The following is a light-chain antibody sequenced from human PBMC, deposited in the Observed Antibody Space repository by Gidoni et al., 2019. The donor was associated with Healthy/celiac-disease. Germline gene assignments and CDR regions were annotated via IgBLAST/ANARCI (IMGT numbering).Light chain of an antibody. J-gene: IGKJ3*01. CDR3: QQYYSTPQEFT. CDR2: AAS. CDR1: QGISNS. Sequence: DIQMTQSPSSLSASVGDRVTITCRASQGISNSLAWYQQKPGKAPKLLLYAASRLESGVPSRFSGSGSGTDYTLTISSLQPEAFATYYCQQYYSTPQEFTFGPGTKVDIK. V-gene: IGKV1-NL1*01.